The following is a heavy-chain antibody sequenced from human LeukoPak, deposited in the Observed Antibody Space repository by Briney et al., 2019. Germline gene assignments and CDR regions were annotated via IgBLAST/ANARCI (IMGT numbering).Heavy chain of an antibody. V-gene: IGHV4-39*07. Sequence: PSETLSLTCTVSGGAIGTTTYFWAWIRQPPGKGLEWIGSFYYSGSTYYNPSLKSRVTILVDTSKNQFSLRLSSVTAADTAVYYCARIIWLAPIDYWGQGTLVTVSS. D-gene: IGHD6-19*01. J-gene: IGHJ4*02. CDR2: FYYSGST. CDR3: ARIIWLAPIDY. CDR1: GGAIGTTTYF.